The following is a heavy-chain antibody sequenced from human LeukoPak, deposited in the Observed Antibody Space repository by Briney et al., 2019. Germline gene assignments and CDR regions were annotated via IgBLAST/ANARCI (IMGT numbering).Heavy chain of an antibody. V-gene: IGHV4-4*07. CDR2: IYTSGST. J-gene: IGHJ4*02. Sequence: PSETLSLTCHVGGGSMTSYYWTWVRQPAGKGLEWIGHIYTSGSTNYNPSLKSRVTMSVDTSKNQFALKLSSVTAADTAFYCCAGHSNGYFDYWGQGTLVTVSS. CDR3: AGHSNGYFDY. CDR1: GGSMTSYY. D-gene: IGHD3-22*01.